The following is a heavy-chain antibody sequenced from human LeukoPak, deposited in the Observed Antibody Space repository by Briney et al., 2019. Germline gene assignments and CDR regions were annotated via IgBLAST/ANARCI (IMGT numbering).Heavy chain of an antibody. CDR2: ISSSGSTI. CDR1: GFTFSDYY. J-gene: IGHJ4*02. V-gene: IGHV3-11*01. D-gene: IGHD3-10*01. CDR3: ARVYGSGSWFFDY. Sequence: PGRSLRLSCAASGFTFSDYYMSWIRQAPGKGLEWVSYISSSGSTIYYADSVKGRFTISRDNAKNSLYLQMNSLRAEDTAVYYCARVYGSGSWFFDYWGQGTLVTVSS.